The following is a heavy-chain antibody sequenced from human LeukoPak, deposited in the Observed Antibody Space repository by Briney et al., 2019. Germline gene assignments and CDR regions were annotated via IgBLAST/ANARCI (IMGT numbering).Heavy chain of an antibody. J-gene: IGHJ6*03. CDR1: GFTFRTYS. Sequence: GGSLRLTCTASGFTFRTYSMNWVRQAPGKGLEWVSFISSSSTTISYADSVKGRFTISRDNAKNSLYLQMNSLRAEDTAVYYCAREYSSSSAYYYYMDVWGKGTTVTVSS. V-gene: IGHV3-48*04. D-gene: IGHD6-6*01. CDR3: AREYSSSSAYYYYMDV. CDR2: ISSSSTTI.